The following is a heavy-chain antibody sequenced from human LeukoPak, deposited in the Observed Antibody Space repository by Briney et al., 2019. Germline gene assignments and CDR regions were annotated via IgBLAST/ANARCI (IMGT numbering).Heavy chain of an antibody. Sequence: GGSLRLSCVGSGLIFKNYGMHWVRQAPGKGLEWVTLITYDGSNKYYKESVKGRFTISRDNSKNTVYLQMNSLRGGDTAVYYCAKARSSSSRFYYYYGMDVWGQGTTVTVSS. D-gene: IGHD6-6*01. J-gene: IGHJ6*02. CDR1: GLIFKNYG. V-gene: IGHV3-30*18. CDR2: ITYDGSNK. CDR3: AKARSSSSRFYYYYGMDV.